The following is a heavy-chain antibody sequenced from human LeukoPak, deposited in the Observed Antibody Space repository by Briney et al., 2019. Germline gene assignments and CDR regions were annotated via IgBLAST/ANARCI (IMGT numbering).Heavy chain of an antibody. D-gene: IGHD5-18*01. CDR1: GFTFSSYS. V-gene: IGHV3-21*01. CDR2: ISSSSSYI. CDR3: AREKRGYSYGYDY. Sequence: AGGSLRLSCAASGFTFSSYSMNWVRQAPGKGLESVSSISSSSSYIYYADSVKGRFTISRDNAKNSLYLQMNSLRAEDTAVYYCAREKRGYSYGYDYWGQGTLVTVSS. J-gene: IGHJ4*02.